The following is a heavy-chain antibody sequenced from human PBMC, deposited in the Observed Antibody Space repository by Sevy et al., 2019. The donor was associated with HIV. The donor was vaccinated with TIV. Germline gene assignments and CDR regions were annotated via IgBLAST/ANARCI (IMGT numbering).Heavy chain of an antibody. CDR1: GGSTSLYY. V-gene: IGHV4-59*13. J-gene: IGHJ4*02. CDR2: IYFTGST. D-gene: IGHD1-26*01. Sequence: SETLSLTCTVSGGSTSLYYWSWIRQPPGKGLEWIGYIYFTGSTDYNPSLKSRVTISLDTSKNQFSLKLTSVTAADPAVYYCARAPLISLDVLGATSVFDSWGQGTPVTVSS. CDR3: ARAPLISLDVLGATSVFDS.